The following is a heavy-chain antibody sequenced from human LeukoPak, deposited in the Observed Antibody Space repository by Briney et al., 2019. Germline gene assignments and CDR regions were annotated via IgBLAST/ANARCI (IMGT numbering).Heavy chain of an antibody. CDR3: ATRGRHDYGDYWYFDL. D-gene: IGHD4-17*01. CDR2: ISSSSSTI. V-gene: IGHV3-48*02. J-gene: IGHJ2*01. Sequence: GGSLRLSCAASGFTFSSYSMNWVRQAPGKGLEWVSYISSSSSTIYYADSVKGRFTISRDNAKNSLYLQMNSLRDEDTAVYYCATRGRHDYGDYWYFDLWGRGTLVTVSS. CDR1: GFTFSSYS.